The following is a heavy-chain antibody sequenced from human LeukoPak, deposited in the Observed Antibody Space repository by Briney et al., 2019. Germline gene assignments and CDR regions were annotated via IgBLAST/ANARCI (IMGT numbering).Heavy chain of an antibody. CDR2: IKQDGSEK. J-gene: IGHJ3*01. Sequence: GGSLRLSCVASGFIINNYWMNWVRQAPGKGLEWVANIKQDGSEKYYVDSVKGRFIISRDNAKNSVYLQMNSLRAEDTAVYYCARGFDGANAFDLWGQGTLVTVSS. V-gene: IGHV3-7*01. CDR1: GFIINNYW. CDR3: ARGFDGANAFDL.